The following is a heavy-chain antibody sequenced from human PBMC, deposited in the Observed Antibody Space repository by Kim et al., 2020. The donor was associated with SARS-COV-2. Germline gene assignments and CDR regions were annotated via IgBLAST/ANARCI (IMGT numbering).Heavy chain of an antibody. D-gene: IGHD6-19*01. J-gene: IGHJ4*02. V-gene: IGHV3-33*06. CDR3: AKDPRQTVAGTFDY. Sequence: YAASVTGRFTISRDNSKNTLYLQMSSLRAEDTAVYYCAKDPRQTVAGTFDYWGWGTLVTVSS.